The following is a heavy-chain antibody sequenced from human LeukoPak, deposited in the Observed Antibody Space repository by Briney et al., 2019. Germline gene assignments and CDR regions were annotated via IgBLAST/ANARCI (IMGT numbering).Heavy chain of an antibody. Sequence: GGSLRLSCGASGFTVSNHYMSWVRQAPGQGLVWVSRINSDGRSTSHADSVKGRFTISRDNAKNTLYLQTNSLRAEDTAVYYCARPRNDILSGFHYYYGLDVWGQGTTVTVSS. CDR3: ARPRNDILSGFHYYYGLDV. V-gene: IGHV3-74*01. D-gene: IGHD3-9*01. CDR2: INSDGRST. CDR1: GFTVSNHY. J-gene: IGHJ6*02.